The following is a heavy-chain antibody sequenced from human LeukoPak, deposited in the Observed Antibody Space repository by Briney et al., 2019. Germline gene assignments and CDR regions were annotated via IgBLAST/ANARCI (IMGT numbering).Heavy chain of an antibody. J-gene: IGHJ3*02. CDR1: GYSFTSYW. CDR2: IYPGDSDT. D-gene: IGHD3-9*01. V-gene: IGHV5-51*01. Sequence: GESLKISCKSSGYSFTSYWIGWVRQMPGKGLEWMGIIYPGDSDTRYSPSFQGQVTISADKSISTAYLQWSSLKASDTAMYYCARRYYDILTGPGAFDIWGQGTTVTVSS. CDR3: ARRYYDILTGPGAFDI.